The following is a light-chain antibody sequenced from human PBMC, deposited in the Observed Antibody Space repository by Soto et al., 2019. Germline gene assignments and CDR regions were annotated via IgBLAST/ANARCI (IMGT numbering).Light chain of an antibody. J-gene: IGKJ2*01. CDR3: QESYRTPRT. Sequence: DIQMTQSPSSLSASVGVRVTITCRASQTINAYLNWYQQKPGKAPKLLIYAASSLQSGVPSRFSGSGSGTDFTLTISSLQPEEFATYDCQESYRTPRTFGQGTRLEI. V-gene: IGKV1-39*01. CDR2: AAS. CDR1: QTINAY.